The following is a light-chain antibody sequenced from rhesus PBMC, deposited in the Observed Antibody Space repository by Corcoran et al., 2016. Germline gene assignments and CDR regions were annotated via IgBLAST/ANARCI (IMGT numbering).Light chain of an antibody. CDR1: QRISSY. CDR2: AAS. V-gene: IGKV1-38*01. Sequence: DIQLTQSPSSLSASVGDRVTITCRASQRISSYLAWYQQKPGKAPKLLIYAASNLQSGVPSRFSGSGAGTEFTLTISSLQPEDFAVYYCQQRNSYPYSFGQGTKVEIK. J-gene: IGKJ2*01. CDR3: QQRNSYPYS.